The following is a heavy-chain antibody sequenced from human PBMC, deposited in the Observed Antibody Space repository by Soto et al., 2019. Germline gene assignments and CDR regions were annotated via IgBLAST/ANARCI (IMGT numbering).Heavy chain of an antibody. J-gene: IGHJ4*02. Sequence: PGGSLRLSCAASGFTFSSFGMHWVRQAPGKGLEWVAVLSSDASNKYYADSVKGRFTISRDNSKNTLYLQMNSLRAEDTAVYYCARALMTTVTPPYYFDYWGQGILVTVSS. V-gene: IGHV3-30*03. D-gene: IGHD4-17*01. CDR1: GFTFSSFG. CDR2: LSSDASNK. CDR3: ARALMTTVTPPYYFDY.